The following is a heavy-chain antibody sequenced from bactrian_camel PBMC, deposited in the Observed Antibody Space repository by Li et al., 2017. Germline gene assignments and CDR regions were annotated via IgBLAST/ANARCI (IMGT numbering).Heavy chain of an antibody. J-gene: IGHJ4*01. CDR1: FTSSSYC. Sequence: QVQLVESGGGSVQAGGSLRLSCRFTSSSYCMGWFRQVVGKEREEVAEMDGDGRKRYAESMQGRFSISKDNTRNTLYLQMNNLTPEDTGKYFCTAGEPRGGSCLLEYSDYWGLGTQVTVS. V-gene: IGHV3S26*01. CDR3: TAGEPRGGSCLLEYSDY. CDR2: MDGDGRK. D-gene: IGHD7*01.